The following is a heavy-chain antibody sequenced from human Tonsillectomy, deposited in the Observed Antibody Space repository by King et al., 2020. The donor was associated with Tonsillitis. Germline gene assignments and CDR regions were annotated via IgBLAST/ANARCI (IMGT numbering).Heavy chain of an antibody. CDR1: GFTFSSYA. J-gene: IGHJ4*02. Sequence: VQLVESGGGLVQPGGSLRLSCAASGFTFSSYAMSWVRQAPGKGLEWVSAISGSGGSTYYADSVKGRFTISRDNSKNTLYLQMNSLRAEDTAVYYCAKDRKHSVQLEQASKFDYWGQGTLVTVSS. V-gene: IGHV3-23*04. CDR3: AKDRKHSVQLEQASKFDY. D-gene: IGHD1-1*01. CDR2: ISGSGGST.